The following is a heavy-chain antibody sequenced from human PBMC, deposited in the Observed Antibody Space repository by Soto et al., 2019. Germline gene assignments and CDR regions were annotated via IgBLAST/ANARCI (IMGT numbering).Heavy chain of an antibody. D-gene: IGHD3-10*01. CDR3: VIHARRLLWFGELLNYLDY. Sequence: PSETLSLTSIVSGGSIGNSSYYWGWIRKPPGKGLEWIGSIYNSGSTYYNQSLKSRVTISVDTSKNQFSLMLSSVTAADTATNYFVIHARRLLWFGELLNYLDYWVQGTLVTVTS. V-gene: IGHV4-39*01. J-gene: IGHJ4*02. CDR2: IYNSGST. CDR1: GGSIGNSSYY.